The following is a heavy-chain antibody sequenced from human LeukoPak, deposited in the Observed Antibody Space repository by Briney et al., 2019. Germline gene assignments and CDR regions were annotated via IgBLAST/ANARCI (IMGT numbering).Heavy chain of an antibody. CDR3: ARERNLEIAVAGTIFNY. Sequence: GGSLRLSCAASGFNVSSNYMSWVRQAPGEGLEWVSVIYSGGSTYYADSVKGRFTISRDNSKNTLYLQLQSLRAEDTAVYYCARERNLEIAVAGTIFNYWGQGTLVTVSS. CDR2: IYSGGST. D-gene: IGHD6-19*01. V-gene: IGHV3-66*01. CDR1: GFNVSSNY. J-gene: IGHJ4*02.